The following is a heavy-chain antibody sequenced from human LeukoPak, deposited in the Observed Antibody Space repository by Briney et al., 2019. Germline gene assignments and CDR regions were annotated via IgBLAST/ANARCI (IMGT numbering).Heavy chain of an antibody. Sequence: GGSLRLSCAASGFTFSSYAMSWVRQALGKGLEWVSAISGSGGSTYYADSVKGRFTISRDNSKNTLYLQMNSLRAEDTAVYFCAKGIAVAGTCLDYWGQGTLVTVCS. CDR3: AKGIAVAGTCLDY. CDR1: GFTFSSYA. V-gene: IGHV3-23*01. D-gene: IGHD6-19*01. CDR2: ISGSGGST. J-gene: IGHJ4*02.